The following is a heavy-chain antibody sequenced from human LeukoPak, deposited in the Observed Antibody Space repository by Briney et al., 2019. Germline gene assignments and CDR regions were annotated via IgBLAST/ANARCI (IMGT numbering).Heavy chain of an antibody. CDR3: AIPLMYYDSSGDY. Sequence: GGSLRLSCAASGFTVSSNYMSWVRQAPGKGLEWVSVIYSGGSTYYADSVKGRFTISRDNSKNTLYLQMNSLRAEDTAVYYCAIPLMYYDSSGDYWGQGTLVTVSS. CDR1: GFTVSSNY. D-gene: IGHD3-22*01. CDR2: IYSGGST. V-gene: IGHV3-66*04. J-gene: IGHJ4*02.